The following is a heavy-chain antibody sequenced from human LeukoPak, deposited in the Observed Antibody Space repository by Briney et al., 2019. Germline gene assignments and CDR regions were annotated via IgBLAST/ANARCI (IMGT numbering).Heavy chain of an antibody. V-gene: IGHV3-23*01. CDR1: GFTFSTYT. CDR3: AKDRAGTPWAD. J-gene: IGHJ4*02. CDR2: IDGHGADT. Sequence: GGSLRLSCAASGFTFSTYTMTWVRQAPGKGLECVSTIDGHGADTYYADSVKGRLTISRDNSRNTAYLQMNSLSADDTAVYYCAKDRAGTPWADWGQGTLVTVSS. D-gene: IGHD1-1*01.